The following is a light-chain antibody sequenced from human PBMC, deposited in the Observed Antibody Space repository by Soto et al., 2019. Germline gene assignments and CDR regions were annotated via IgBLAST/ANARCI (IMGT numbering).Light chain of an antibody. CDR1: QGISSY. J-gene: IGKJ1*01. CDR2: AAS. CDR3: QQYYSFPPT. Sequence: IQMTQSPSSLSASVGDRVTITCRASQGISSYLAWYQQKPGKAPELLIYAASTLQSGVPSRFSGSGSGTDFTLTISCLQSEDFATYYCQQYYSFPPTFGQGTKVDIK. V-gene: IGKV1D-8*01.